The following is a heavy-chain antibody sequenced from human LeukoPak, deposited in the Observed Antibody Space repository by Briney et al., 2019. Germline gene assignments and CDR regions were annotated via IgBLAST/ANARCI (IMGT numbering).Heavy chain of an antibody. CDR1: GGSISSGGYY. CDR2: IYYSGST. D-gene: IGHD3-22*01. V-gene: IGHV4-31*03. J-gene: IGHJ4*02. Sequence: SETLSLTCTVSGGSISSGGYYWSWIRQHPGKGLEWIGYIYYSGSTCYNPSLKSRVTISVDTSKNQFSLKLSSVTAADTAVYYCARDAYYYDSSGYPQYYFDYWGQGTLVTVSS. CDR3: ARDAYYYDSSGYPQYYFDY.